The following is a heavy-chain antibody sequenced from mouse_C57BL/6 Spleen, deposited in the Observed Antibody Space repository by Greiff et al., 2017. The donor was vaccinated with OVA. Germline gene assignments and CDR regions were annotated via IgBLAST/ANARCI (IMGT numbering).Heavy chain of an antibody. CDR3: ARTYWITTVVATGYFDV. V-gene: IGHV5-12*01. Sequence: DVKLQESGGGLVQPGGSLKLSCAASGFTFSDYYMYWVRQTPEKRLEWVAYISNGGGSTYYPDTVKGRFTISRDNAKNTLYLQMSRLKSEDTAMYYCARTYWITTVVATGYFDVWGTGTTVTVSS. CDR1: GFTFSDYY. D-gene: IGHD1-1*01. J-gene: IGHJ1*03. CDR2: ISNGGGST.